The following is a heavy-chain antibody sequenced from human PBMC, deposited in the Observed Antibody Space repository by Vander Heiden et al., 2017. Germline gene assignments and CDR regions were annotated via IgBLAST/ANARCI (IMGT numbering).Heavy chain of an antibody. CDR2: ISYDGSNK. CDR1: GFTFRSYG. V-gene: IGHV3-30*18. Sequence: QVQLVESGGGVVQPGRSLRLSCAASGFTFRSYGMHWVRQAPGKGLEWVAVISYDGSNKYYADSVKGRFTISRDNSKNTLYLQMNSLRAEDTAVYYCAKDLYGDHAYYYYYYGMDVWGQGTTVTVSS. CDR3: AKDLYGDHAYYYYYYGMDV. J-gene: IGHJ6*02. D-gene: IGHD4-17*01.